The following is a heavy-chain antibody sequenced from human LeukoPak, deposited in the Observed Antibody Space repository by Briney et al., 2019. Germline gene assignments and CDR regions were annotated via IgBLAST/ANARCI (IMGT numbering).Heavy chain of an antibody. CDR1: GYTFTSYG. CDR2: ISAYNGNT. Sequence: ASVKVSCKASGYTFTSYGISWVRQAPGQGVEWMGWISAYNGNTNYAQKLQGRVTMTTDTSTSTAYMELRSLRSDDTAVYYCARDGRIAVTGTALDYWGQGTLVTVSS. CDR3: ARDGRIAVTGTALDY. V-gene: IGHV1-18*01. D-gene: IGHD6-19*01. J-gene: IGHJ4*02.